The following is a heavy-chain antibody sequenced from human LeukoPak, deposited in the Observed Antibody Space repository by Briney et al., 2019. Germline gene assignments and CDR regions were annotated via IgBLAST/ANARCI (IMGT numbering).Heavy chain of an antibody. D-gene: IGHD6-13*01. V-gene: IGHV4-59*08. CDR3: ARFVATTGIADWFDP. J-gene: IGHJ5*02. Sequence: SETLSLTCIVSSGSISGYHWSWIRQSPGKGLEWIGYVYYRGITNYNPSLKSRVSISVDTANNQFSLRLTSVSAADTAIYYCARFVATTGIADWFDPWGQGILVTVSS. CDR1: SGSISGYH. CDR2: VYYRGIT.